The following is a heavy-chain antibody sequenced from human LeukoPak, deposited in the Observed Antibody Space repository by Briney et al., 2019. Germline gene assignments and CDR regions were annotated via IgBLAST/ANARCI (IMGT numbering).Heavy chain of an antibody. J-gene: IGHJ4*02. CDR3: AKVRWGYSYGH. Sequence: GGSLRLSCAASGFTFSSYAMSWVRQAPGKGLEWVSAISGSSGSTYYADSVKGRFTISRDNSKNTLYLQMNSLRAEDTAVYYCAKVRWGYSYGHWGQGTLVTVSS. V-gene: IGHV3-23*01. CDR1: GFTFSSYA. D-gene: IGHD5-18*01. CDR2: ISGSSGST.